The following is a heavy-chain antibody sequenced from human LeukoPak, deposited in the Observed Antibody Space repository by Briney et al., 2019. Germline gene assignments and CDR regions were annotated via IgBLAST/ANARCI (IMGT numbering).Heavy chain of an antibody. CDR3: AKEPDGYSYFDY. J-gene: IGHJ4*02. CDR1: GFTFSSYG. Sequence: GGSLRLSCAASGFTFSSYGMHWVREAPGKGLEWGAFIRYDGSNKYYADSVKGGFTISRDNSKNTLYLQMNSLRAEDTAVYYCAKEPDGYSYFDYWGQGTLVTVSS. D-gene: IGHD5-24*01. V-gene: IGHV3-30*02. CDR2: IRYDGSNK.